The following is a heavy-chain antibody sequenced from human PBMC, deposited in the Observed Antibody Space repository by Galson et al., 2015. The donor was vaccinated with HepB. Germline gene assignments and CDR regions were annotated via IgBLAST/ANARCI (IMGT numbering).Heavy chain of an antibody. CDR1: GYSISSGYY. CDR3: ARGAYTMIDDAFDI. V-gene: IGHV4-38-2*02. D-gene: IGHD3-22*01. CDR2: IYHSGST. J-gene: IGHJ3*02. Sequence: SETLSLTCTVSGYSISSGYYWGWIRQPPGKGLEWIGSIYHSGSTYYNPSLKSRVTISVDTSKNQFSLKLSSVTAADTAVYYCARGAYTMIDDAFDIWGQGTMVTVSS.